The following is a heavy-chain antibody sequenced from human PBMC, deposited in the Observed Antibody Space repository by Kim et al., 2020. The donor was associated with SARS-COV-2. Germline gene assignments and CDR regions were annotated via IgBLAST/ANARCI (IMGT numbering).Heavy chain of an antibody. J-gene: IGHJ6*02. D-gene: IGHD3-10*01. CDR3: ARDPHVLLWFGELLHRPENYYGMDV. CDR1: GFTFSSYA. CDR2: ISYDGSNK. Sequence: GGSLRLSYAASGFTFSSYAMHWVRQAPGKGLEWVAVISYDGSNKYYADSVKGRFTISRDNSKNTLYLQMNSLRAEDTAVYYCARDPHVLLWFGELLHRPENYYGMDVWGQGTTVTVSS. V-gene: IGHV3-30*04.